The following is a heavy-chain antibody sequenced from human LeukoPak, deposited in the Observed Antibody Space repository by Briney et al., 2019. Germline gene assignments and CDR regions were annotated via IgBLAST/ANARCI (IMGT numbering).Heavy chain of an antibody. V-gene: IGHV1-69*13. D-gene: IGHD2-21*02. CDR1: GGTFSSYA. CDR2: IIPIFGTA. J-gene: IGHJ4*02. Sequence: GASVKVSCKASGGTFSSYAISWVRQAPGQGLEWMGGIIPIFGTANYAQKFQGRVTITADESTSTAYMELSSLRSEDTAVYYCALGDFIPYYFDYWGQGTLVTVSS. CDR3: ALGDFIPYYFDY.